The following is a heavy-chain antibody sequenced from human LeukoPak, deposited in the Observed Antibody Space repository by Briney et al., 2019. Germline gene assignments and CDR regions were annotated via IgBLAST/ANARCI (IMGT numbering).Heavy chain of an antibody. J-gene: IGHJ5*02. V-gene: IGHV3-7*01. Sequence: PGGSLRLSCAASGFTFSSYWMSWVRQAPGKGLEWVANIKQDGSEKYYVDSVKGRFTISRDNAKNSLYLQMNSLRAEDTAVYYCAQIGVLGWFDPWGQGTLVTVSS. CDR1: GFTFSSYW. CDR3: AQIGVLGWFDP. D-gene: IGHD3-16*01. CDR2: IKQDGSEK.